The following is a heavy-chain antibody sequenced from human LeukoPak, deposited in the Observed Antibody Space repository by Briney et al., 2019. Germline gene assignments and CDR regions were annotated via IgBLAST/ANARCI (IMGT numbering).Heavy chain of an antibody. J-gene: IGHJ3*02. CDR1: GVSFSGYY. CDR2: INHSGST. CDR3: ARADDAFDI. V-gene: IGHV4-34*01. Sequence: SETLSLTCAVYGVSFSGYYWSWIRQPPGKGLEWIGEINHSGSTNYNPSLKSRVTISVDTSKNQFSQKLSSVTAADTAVYYCARADDAFDIWGQGTMVTVSS.